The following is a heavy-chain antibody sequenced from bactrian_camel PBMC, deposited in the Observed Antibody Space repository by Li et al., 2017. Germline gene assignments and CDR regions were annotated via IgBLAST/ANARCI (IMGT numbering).Heavy chain of an antibody. Sequence: VQLVESGGDLVQPGGSLRLSCEPSGFTFSRYAMIWVRQAPGEGLEWVSSFSRGGDKYYADSVQGRFTMSRDKSKNTLYLQMNSLKTEDTAVYYCTTDRWRGPVARRGQGTQVTVS. CDR2: SFSRGGDK. J-gene: IGHJ4*01. V-gene: IGHV3S40*01. CDR3: TTDRWRGPVAR. D-gene: IGHD1*01. CDR1: GFTFSRYA.